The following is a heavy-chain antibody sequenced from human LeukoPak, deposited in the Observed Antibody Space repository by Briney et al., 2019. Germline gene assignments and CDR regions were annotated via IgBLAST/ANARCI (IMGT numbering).Heavy chain of an antibody. V-gene: IGHV3-30*03. CDR1: GFTFSSSG. J-gene: IGHJ4*02. CDR3: ARDRDGYFDY. D-gene: IGHD5-24*01. Sequence: AGGSLRLSCAASGFTFSSSGMHWVRQAPGKGLEWVAVISYDGSNKYYADSVKGRFTFSRDNSKNTLYLQMNSLRAEDTAVYYCARDRDGYFDYWGQGTLVTVSS. CDR2: ISYDGSNK.